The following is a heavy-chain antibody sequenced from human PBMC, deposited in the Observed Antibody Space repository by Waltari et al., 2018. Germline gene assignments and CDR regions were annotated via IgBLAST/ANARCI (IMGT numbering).Heavy chain of an antibody. CDR2: ISGSSGST. J-gene: IGHJ4*02. CDR1: GGSFRGYY. D-gene: IGHD3-16*02. Sequence: QVQLQESGPGLVKPSETLSLTCAVSGGSFRGYYWGWIRQPPGKGLEWIGYISGSSGSTDYNPSLTSRVTISRDTSKNQFSLKLSSVTAADTAVYYCAREVSDYFDYWGQGVLVIVSS. V-gene: IGHV4-59*12. CDR3: AREVSDYFDY.